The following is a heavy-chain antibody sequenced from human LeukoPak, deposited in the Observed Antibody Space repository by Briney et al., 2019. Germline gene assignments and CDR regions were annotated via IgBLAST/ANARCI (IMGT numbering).Heavy chain of an antibody. CDR3: ARDPTTVTTGVLGY. Sequence: GGSLRLSCAASGFTVSSNYMSWVRQAPGKGLEWVSAISGSGGSTYYADSVKGRFTISRDNSKNTLYLQMNSLRAEDTAVYYCARDPTTVTTGVLGYWGQGTLVTVSS. D-gene: IGHD4-17*01. J-gene: IGHJ4*01. CDR2: ISGSGGST. V-gene: IGHV3-23*01. CDR1: GFTVSSNY.